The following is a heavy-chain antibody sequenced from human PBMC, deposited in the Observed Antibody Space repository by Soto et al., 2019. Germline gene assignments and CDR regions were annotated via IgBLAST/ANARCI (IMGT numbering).Heavy chain of an antibody. CDR1: GFTFSSYS. D-gene: IGHD1-26*01. CDR3: ARDRASIAFDY. Sequence: GVLRLSCAASGFTFSSYSMNWVRQAPGKGLEWVSSISSSSSYIYYADSVKGRFTISRDNAKNSLYLQMNSLRAEDTAVYYCARDRASIAFDYWGQGTLVTVSS. V-gene: IGHV3-21*01. J-gene: IGHJ4*02. CDR2: ISSSSSYI.